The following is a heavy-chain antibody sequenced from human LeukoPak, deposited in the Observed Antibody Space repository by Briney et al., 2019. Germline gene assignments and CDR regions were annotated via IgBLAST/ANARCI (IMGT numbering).Heavy chain of an antibody. CDR3: ARPLRGYSNGPGGY. Sequence: GGSLRLSCAASGFTFSDYYMSWIRQAPGKGLEWVSYISSSGTTIYYAASVKGRLTISRDNAKNSLYLQMNSLRAEDTAVYYCARPLRGYSNGPGGYWGQGTLVTVSS. V-gene: IGHV3-11*01. D-gene: IGHD4-11*01. J-gene: IGHJ4*02. CDR2: ISSSGTTI. CDR1: GFTFSDYY.